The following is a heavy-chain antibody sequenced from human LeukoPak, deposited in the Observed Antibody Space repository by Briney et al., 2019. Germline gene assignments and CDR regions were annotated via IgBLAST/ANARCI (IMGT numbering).Heavy chain of an antibody. J-gene: IGHJ4*02. Sequence: GGSLRLSCAASGFTFSSYAMHWVRQAPGRGLEYVSVISTTGGSTYYANSVKGRFTISRDNSKNTLYLQMGSLRAEDMAVYYCARVAYDYVWGSYRSPFYYFDYWGQGTLVTVSS. CDR1: GFTFSSYA. CDR3: ARVAYDYVWGSYRSPFYYFDY. CDR2: ISTTGGST. V-gene: IGHV3-64*01. D-gene: IGHD3-16*02.